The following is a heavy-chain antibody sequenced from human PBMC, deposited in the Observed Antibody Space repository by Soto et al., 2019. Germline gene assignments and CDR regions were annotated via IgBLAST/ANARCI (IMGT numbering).Heavy chain of an antibody. J-gene: IGHJ4*02. CDR3: AADLTLSRDDYNYDY. CDR2: IVVGSGNT. D-gene: IGHD4-4*01. Sequence: SVKLSCKASGFTFTSSAVQWVRQARGQRLEWIGWIVVGSGNTNYAQKFQERVTITRDMSTRTAYMELSSLRSEGTAVYYCAADLTLSRDDYNYDYWGQGTLVTVSS. V-gene: IGHV1-58*01. CDR1: GFTFTSSA.